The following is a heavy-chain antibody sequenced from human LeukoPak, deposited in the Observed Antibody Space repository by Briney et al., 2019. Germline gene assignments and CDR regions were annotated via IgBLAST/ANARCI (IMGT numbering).Heavy chain of an antibody. CDR1: GGTFSSYA. CDR2: IIPIFGTA. J-gene: IGHJ4*02. CDR3: ARPVAAAGKHFDY. Sequence: ASVKVSFKASGGTFSSYAISWVRQAPGQGLEWMGGIIPIFGTANYAQKFQGRVTITADESTSTAYMELSSLRSEDTAVYYCARPVAAAGKHFDYWGQGTLVTVSS. D-gene: IGHD6-13*01. V-gene: IGHV1-69*13.